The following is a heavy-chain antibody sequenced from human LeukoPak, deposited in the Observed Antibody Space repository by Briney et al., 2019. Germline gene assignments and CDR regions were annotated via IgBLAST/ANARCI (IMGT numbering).Heavy chain of an antibody. V-gene: IGHV3-20*04. D-gene: IGHD2-21*01. CDR1: GFTFEDYD. Sequence: GGSLRLSCAASGFTFEDYDMSWVRQGPGKGLEWISHINWSGGSRRYVDSVEGRFTISRDNAKTSLYLEMTSLRVEDTAVYYCVRDRSAVISDVIPFEFWGQGSLVTVSS. CDR3: VRDRSAVISDVIPFEF. J-gene: IGHJ4*02. CDR2: INWSGGSR.